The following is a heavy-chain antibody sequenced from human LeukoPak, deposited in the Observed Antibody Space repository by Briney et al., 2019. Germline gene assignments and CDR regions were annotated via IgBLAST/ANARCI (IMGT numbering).Heavy chain of an antibody. J-gene: IGHJ6*03. CDR3: ARTTEGYCRSTSCYGFYYSYYMDV. CDR2: IYHSGST. Sequence: PSETLSLTCTVSGYSISSGYYWGWIRQPPGKGLEWIGSIYHSGSTYYNPSLKSRVIILFDTAKNHFSLNLSSVTAADTAVYYCARTTEGYCRSTSCYGFYYSYYMDVWGKGTTVTISS. CDR1: GYSISSGYY. D-gene: IGHD2-2*01. V-gene: IGHV4-38-2*02.